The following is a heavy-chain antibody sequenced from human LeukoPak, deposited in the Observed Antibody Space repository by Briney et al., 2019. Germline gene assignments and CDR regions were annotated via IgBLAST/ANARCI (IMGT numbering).Heavy chain of an antibody. Sequence: GGSLRLSCAASGFTFSSYAMSWVRQAPGKGLEWVAYINQEGTEDGYVDSVKGRFTISRDNAKNSLYLQMNNLRAEDTAVFYCARYRTYFDYWGQGTLVTVSS. V-gene: IGHV3-7*01. J-gene: IGHJ4*02. CDR2: INQEGTED. CDR1: GFTFSSYA. CDR3: ARYRTYFDY. D-gene: IGHD1-1*01.